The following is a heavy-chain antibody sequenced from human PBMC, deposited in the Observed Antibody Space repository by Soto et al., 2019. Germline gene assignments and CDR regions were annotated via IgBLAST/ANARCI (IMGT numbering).Heavy chain of an antibody. CDR2: IYYSGST. D-gene: IGHD1-7*01. J-gene: IGHJ4*02. CDR3: AKLSGTTIVDY. V-gene: IGHV4-61*08. CDR1: GGSPSRGDYF. Sequence: ASEARSPHWTVSGGSPSRGDYFSYWVRQPPGKGLEWSGYIYYSGSTYYNPSLKSRVTISVDTSKNQFSLKLSSVTAADTAVYYCAKLSGTTIVDYCGQGTLVTVSA.